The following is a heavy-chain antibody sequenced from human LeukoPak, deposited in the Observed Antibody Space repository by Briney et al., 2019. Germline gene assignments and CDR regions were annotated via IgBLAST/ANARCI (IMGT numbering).Heavy chain of an antibody. CDR2: INHSGST. Sequence: SETLSLTCAVYGGSFSGYYWSWIRQPPGKGLEWIGEINHSGSTNYNPSLKSRVTISVDTSKNQFSLKLSSVTAADTAVYYCASAAPDYGDYSFRYWGQGTLVTVSS. CDR1: GGSFSGYY. J-gene: IGHJ4*02. V-gene: IGHV4-34*01. CDR3: ASAAPDYGDYSFRY. D-gene: IGHD4-17*01.